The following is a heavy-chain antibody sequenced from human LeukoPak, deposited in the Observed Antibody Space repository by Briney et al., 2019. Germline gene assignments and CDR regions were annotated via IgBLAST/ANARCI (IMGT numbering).Heavy chain of an antibody. CDR2: IRSNGGTT. CDR3: AKGQELDDGVFDA. J-gene: IGHJ4*02. CDR1: GFTFSSIA. Sequence: GGSLRLSCAASGFTFSSIAMTWVRQAPGKGLEWVSTIRSNGGTTYNAESVKGRFTISRDNSKNTVYLELNSLRVEDTAIYYCAKGQELDDGVFDAWGQGTLVTVSS. D-gene: IGHD1-1*01. V-gene: IGHV3-23*01.